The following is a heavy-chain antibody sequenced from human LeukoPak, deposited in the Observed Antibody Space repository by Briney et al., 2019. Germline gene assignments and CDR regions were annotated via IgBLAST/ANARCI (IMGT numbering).Heavy chain of an antibody. J-gene: IGHJ4*02. CDR3: ARHDEGFGPFDY. V-gene: IGHV3-53*01. CDR1: RFTVSTNY. D-gene: IGHD3-10*01. CDR2: LYSGGST. Sequence: GGSLRLSCSVDRFTVSTNYMSWVRQAPGKGLEWVSVLYSGGSTFYADSVKGRFTISRDNSKNTLYLQMNSLRVEDTAVYFCARHDEGFGPFDYWGPGTLVTVSS.